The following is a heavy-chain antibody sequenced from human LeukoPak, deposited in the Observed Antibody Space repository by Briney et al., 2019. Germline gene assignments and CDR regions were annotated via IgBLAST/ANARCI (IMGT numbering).Heavy chain of an antibody. CDR2: ISYDGNNK. CDR1: GFTSSSHG. Sequence: GKSLRLSCAASGFTSSSHGMHWVRQAPGKGLEWVAVISYDGNNKYYADSVKGRFTMSRDNSKNTLYLQMNSLRAEDTAVYYCATAQSHTTRNDYWGQGTLVTVSS. J-gene: IGHJ4*02. V-gene: IGHV3-30*03. CDR3: ATAQSHTTRNDY. D-gene: IGHD1-26*01.